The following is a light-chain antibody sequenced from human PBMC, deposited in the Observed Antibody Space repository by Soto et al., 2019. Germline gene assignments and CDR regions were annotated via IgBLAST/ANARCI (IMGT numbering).Light chain of an antibody. CDR1: QDILHNY. Sequence: EIVLTQYPGTVSLSPGERGTLSFQASQDILHNYLAWYQHKPGQAPRLLIYGAFTRATGIPSRFSGSGSGTDFTLTISRLEPGDFALYYCQQYAFSPGSFGQGTKVDIK. CDR3: QQYAFSPGS. V-gene: IGKV3-20*01. J-gene: IGKJ1*01. CDR2: GAF.